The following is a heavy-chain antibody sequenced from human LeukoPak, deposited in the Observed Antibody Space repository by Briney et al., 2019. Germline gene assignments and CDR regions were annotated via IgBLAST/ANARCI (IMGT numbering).Heavy chain of an antibody. CDR2: IRYDGSNK. CDR1: GFTFSSYG. J-gene: IGHJ4*02. CDR3: ARDPYYYGSGSYYPPVY. D-gene: IGHD3-10*01. Sequence: GGSLRLSCAASGFTFSSYGMHWVRQAPGKGLEWVAFIRYDGSNKYYADSVKGRFTISRDNSKNTLYLQMNSLRAEDTAVYYCARDPYYYGSGSYYPPVYWGQGTLVTVSS. V-gene: IGHV3-30*02.